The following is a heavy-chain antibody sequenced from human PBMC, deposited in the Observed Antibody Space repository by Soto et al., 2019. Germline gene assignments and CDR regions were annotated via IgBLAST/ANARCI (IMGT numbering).Heavy chain of an antibody. D-gene: IGHD2-2*01. CDR3: ARARSSGEYQLRAAPYYYYGMDV. Sequence: GASVKVSCKASVGTFSSYAISWVRQAPGQGLEWMGGIIPIFGTANYAQKFQGRVTITADESTSTAYMELSSLRSEDTAVYYCARARSSGEYQLRAAPYYYYGMDVWGQGTTVTVSS. V-gene: IGHV1-69*13. J-gene: IGHJ6*02. CDR2: IIPIFGTA. CDR1: VGTFSSYA.